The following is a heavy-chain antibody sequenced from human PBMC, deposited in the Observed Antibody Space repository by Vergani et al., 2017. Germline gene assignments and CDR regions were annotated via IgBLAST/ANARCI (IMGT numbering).Heavy chain of an antibody. J-gene: IGHJ4*02. CDR2: VFRNGNV. CDR3: ARSRPYCTSGSCPAI. CDR1: GASIDSFY. V-gene: IGHV4-4*08. Sequence: VLLQEPGPGLVRPSETLSLKCSVSGASIDSFYWSWILPSPGKGLEWIGYVFRNGNVNYNPSFNFRVAIDTSNNEFSLRVTSVTAADTAVYYCARSRPYCTSGSCPAIWGQGTLVTVSS. D-gene: IGHD2-15*01.